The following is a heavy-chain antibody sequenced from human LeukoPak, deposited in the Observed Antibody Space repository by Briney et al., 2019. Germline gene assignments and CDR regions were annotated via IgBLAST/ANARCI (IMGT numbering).Heavy chain of an antibody. V-gene: IGHV1-24*01. Sequence: GASVKVSCKVSGYTLTELSMHWVRQAPGKGLGWMGGFDPEDGETIYAQKFQGRVTMTEDTSTDTAYMELSSLRSEDTAVYYCAIRTADSYGFDAFDIWGQGTMVTVSS. CDR2: FDPEDGET. J-gene: IGHJ3*02. D-gene: IGHD5-18*01. CDR3: AIRTADSYGFDAFDI. CDR1: GYTLTELS.